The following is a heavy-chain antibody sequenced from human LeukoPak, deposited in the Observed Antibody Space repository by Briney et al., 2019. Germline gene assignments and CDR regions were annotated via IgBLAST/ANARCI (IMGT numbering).Heavy chain of an antibody. V-gene: IGHV4-4*07. D-gene: IGHD4-23*01. J-gene: IGHJ4*02. CDR3: ARDRDFGSNSGFDY. CDR1: NGAISDYY. Sequence: SETLSLTCTVSNGAISDYYWSWIRQPAGEGLEWIGRMFYTGSTGSNPSLNTRVTMSLDMSKNQFSLRLSSVTAADTAIYYCARDRDFGSNSGFDYWGQGTLVAVSS. CDR2: MFYTGST.